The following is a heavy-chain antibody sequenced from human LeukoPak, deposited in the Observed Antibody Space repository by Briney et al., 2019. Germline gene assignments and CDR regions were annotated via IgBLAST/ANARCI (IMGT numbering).Heavy chain of an antibody. CDR3: ARDRGHLWLLFDY. Sequence: GGSLRLSCAASGFTFSSYAMSWVRQAPGKGLEWVSAISGSGGSTYYADSVKGRFTISRDNSKNTLYLQMNSLRAEDTAVFYCARDRGHLWLLFDYWGQGTLVTVSS. CDR1: GFTFSSYA. CDR2: ISGSGGST. D-gene: IGHD5-18*01. V-gene: IGHV3-23*01. J-gene: IGHJ4*02.